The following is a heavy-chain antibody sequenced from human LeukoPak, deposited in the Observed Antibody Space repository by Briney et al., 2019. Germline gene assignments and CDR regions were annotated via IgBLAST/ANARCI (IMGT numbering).Heavy chain of an antibody. Sequence: SVKVSCKASGGTFSSYAISRVRQAPGQGLEWMGGIIPIFGTANYAQKFQGRVTITADESTSTAYMELSSLRSEDTAVYYCARVDCSSTSCYDGLGHYYYYGMDVWGQGTTVTVSS. CDR3: ARVDCSSTSCYDGLGHYYYYGMDV. J-gene: IGHJ6*02. D-gene: IGHD2-2*01. CDR1: GGTFSSYA. V-gene: IGHV1-69*01. CDR2: IIPIFGTA.